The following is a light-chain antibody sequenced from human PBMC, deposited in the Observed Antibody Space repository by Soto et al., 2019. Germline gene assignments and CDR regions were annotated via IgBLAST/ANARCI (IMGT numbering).Light chain of an antibody. Sequence: EIVMTQSPATLSVSPGERATLSCRASQSVSSKLAWYQQKPGQAPRLLIFGASSRATGIPARFSGSGSGTEFTLTINSLQSEDFAVYYGQQYDNWPRTFGQGTKVEIK. CDR1: QSVSSK. CDR2: GAS. V-gene: IGKV3-15*01. CDR3: QQYDNWPRT. J-gene: IGKJ1*01.